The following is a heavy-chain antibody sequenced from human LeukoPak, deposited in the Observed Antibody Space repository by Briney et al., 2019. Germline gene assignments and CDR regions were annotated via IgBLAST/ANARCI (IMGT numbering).Heavy chain of an antibody. J-gene: IGHJ6*02. CDR1: GFTFSSYA. CDR2: IKYDGSNE. D-gene: IGHD2-15*01. Sequence: GGSLRLSCAASGFTFSSYAMHWVRQAPGKGLVWVAGIKYDGSNEYYADSVKGRFTMSRDNSKNTLYLQINSLRAEDTAVYYGARDGVAPYDCDGMDVWGQGTTVTVSS. CDR3: ARDGVAPYDCDGMDV. V-gene: IGHV3-30-3*01.